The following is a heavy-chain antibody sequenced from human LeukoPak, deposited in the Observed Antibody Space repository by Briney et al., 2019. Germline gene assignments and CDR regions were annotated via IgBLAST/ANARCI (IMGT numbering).Heavy chain of an antibody. V-gene: IGHV3-30*04. CDR1: GFTFSSYA. CDR3: ARASQGSCSGGSCHYYFDY. CDR2: ISYDGSNK. J-gene: IGHJ4*02. D-gene: IGHD2-15*01. Sequence: GGSLRLSCAASGFTFSSYAMHWVRQAPGKGLGWVAVISYDGSNKYYADSVKGRFTISRDNSKNTLYLQMNCLRAEDTAVYYCARASQGSCSGGSCHYYFDYWGQGTLVTVSS.